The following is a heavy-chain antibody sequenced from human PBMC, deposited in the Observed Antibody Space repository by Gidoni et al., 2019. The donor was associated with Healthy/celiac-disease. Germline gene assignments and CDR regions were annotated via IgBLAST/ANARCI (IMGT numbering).Heavy chain of an antibody. V-gene: IGHV1-18*01. CDR1: GYTFTSYG. Sequence: QVQLVQSGAEVKKPGASVKVSCKASGYTFTSYGISWVRQAPGQGLEWMGWISAYNGNTNYAQKLQGRVTMTTDTSTSTAYMELRSLRSDDTAVYYCARIESQRPNYVWGSYRPFDYWGQGTLVTVSS. J-gene: IGHJ4*02. D-gene: IGHD3-16*02. CDR3: ARIESQRPNYVWGSYRPFDY. CDR2: ISAYNGNT.